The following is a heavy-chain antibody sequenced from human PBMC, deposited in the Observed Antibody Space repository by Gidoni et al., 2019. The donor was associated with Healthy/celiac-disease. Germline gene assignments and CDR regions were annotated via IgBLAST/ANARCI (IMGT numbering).Heavy chain of an antibody. V-gene: IGHV3-30-3*01. CDR3: ATQDTAMVLDWYFDL. CDR2: ISYDGSNK. D-gene: IGHD5-18*01. CDR1: GVTFSRYA. J-gene: IGHJ2*01. Sequence: QVQLVESGGGVVQPGRSLRLSCSASGVTFSRYAMHWVRQAPGKGLEWVAVISYDGSNKYYADSVKGRFTISRDNSKNTLYLQMNSLRAEDTAVYYCATQDTAMVLDWYFDLWGRGTLVTVSS.